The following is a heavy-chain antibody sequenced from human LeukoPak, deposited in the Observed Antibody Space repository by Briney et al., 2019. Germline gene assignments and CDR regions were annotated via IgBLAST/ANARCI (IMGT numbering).Heavy chain of an antibody. D-gene: IGHD4-17*01. V-gene: IGHV3-30*18. Sequence: GRSLRLSCAASGFTFSSYGMHWVRQAPGKGLEWVAVISYDGSNKYYADSVKGRFTISRDNSKNTLYLQMNSLRAEDTAVYYCAKDFRPTVTPGYYGMDVWGQGTTVTVSS. CDR2: ISYDGSNK. CDR3: AKDFRPTVTPGYYGMDV. J-gene: IGHJ6*02. CDR1: GFTFSSYG.